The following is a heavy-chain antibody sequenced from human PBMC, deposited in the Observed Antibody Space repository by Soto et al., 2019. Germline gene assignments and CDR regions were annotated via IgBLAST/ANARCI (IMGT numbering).Heavy chain of an antibody. CDR3: ARDHGLVVTSNWFDP. J-gene: IGHJ5*02. CDR2: IDHSGST. Sequence: QVQLQESGPGLVKPSGTLSLTCAVSGGSISSRNWWSWVRQPPGKGLEWIGGIDHSGSTNYNPSLKSRVTISVDKSKNPFSLKLSCVTAADTAVYYCARDHGLVVTSNWFDPWGQGTLVTVSS. D-gene: IGHD3-22*01. CDR1: GGSISSRNW. V-gene: IGHV4-4*02.